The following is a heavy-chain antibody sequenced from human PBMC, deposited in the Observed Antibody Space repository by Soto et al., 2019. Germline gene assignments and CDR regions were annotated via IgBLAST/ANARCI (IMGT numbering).Heavy chain of an antibody. CDR3: ARGNGAAGLYYFDS. Sequence: PSETLSLTCTVSGGSISSSSYYWGWIRQPPGKGLEWIGSIYYSGSTYYNPSLKSRVTISVDTSKNQFSLKLSSVTAADSAIYYCARGNGAAGLYYFDSWGQGTLVTAS. J-gene: IGHJ4*02. V-gene: IGHV4-39*01. CDR2: IYYSGST. D-gene: IGHD6-13*01. CDR1: GGSISSSSYY.